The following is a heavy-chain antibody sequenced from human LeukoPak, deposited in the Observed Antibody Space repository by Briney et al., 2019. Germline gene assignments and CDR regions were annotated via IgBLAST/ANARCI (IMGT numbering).Heavy chain of an antibody. J-gene: IGHJ5*02. CDR2: IILIFGTP. Sequence: ASVKVSCKASGGTFSGYIINWVRQAPGQGLEWMGGIILIFGTPNYAQKFQGRVTITADESTSTAYMELSSLEYDDTAVYYCARDRGGHRGGYYRWFDPWGQGTLVTVSS. CDR3: ARDRGGHRGGYYRWFDP. CDR1: GGTFSGYI. D-gene: IGHD3-3*01. V-gene: IGHV1-69*13.